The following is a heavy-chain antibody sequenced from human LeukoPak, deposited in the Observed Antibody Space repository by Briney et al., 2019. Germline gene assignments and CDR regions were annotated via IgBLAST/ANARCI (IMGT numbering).Heavy chain of an antibody. V-gene: IGHV3-11*01. CDR3: ARPLYSGWCGDPDY. D-gene: IGHD6-19*01. Sequence: GGSLRLSCAASGFIFTDYYMSWIRQAPGKGLEWLSYIDTSGSTIYYADSVKGRFTISRDNAKNSLYLQMNSLRAEDTAVYYCARPLYSGWCGDPDYWGQGTLVTVSS. CDR1: GFIFTDYY. J-gene: IGHJ4*02. CDR2: IDTSGSTI.